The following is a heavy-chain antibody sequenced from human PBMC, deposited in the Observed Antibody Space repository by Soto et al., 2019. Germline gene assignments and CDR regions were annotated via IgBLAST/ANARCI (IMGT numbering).Heavy chain of an antibody. CDR3: VRVVAQSYYYYYYMDV. Sequence: ASVEVSCKASGYTFTSYDINWVRQATGQGLEWMGWMNPNSGNTGYAQKFQGRVTMTRNTSISTAYMELSSLRSEDTAVYYCVRVVAQSYYYYYYMDVWGKGTTVTVSS. CDR1: GYTFTSYD. V-gene: IGHV1-8*01. J-gene: IGHJ6*03. D-gene: IGHD2-15*01. CDR2: MNPNSGNT.